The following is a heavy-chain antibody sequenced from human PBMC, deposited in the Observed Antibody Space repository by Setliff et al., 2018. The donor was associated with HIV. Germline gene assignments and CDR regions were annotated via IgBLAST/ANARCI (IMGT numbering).Heavy chain of an antibody. CDR2: INTNTGHP. CDR3: ARDSPLAFDY. J-gene: IGHJ4*02. V-gene: IGHV7-4-1*02. D-gene: IGHD3-16*01. CDR1: GYTFTNYA. Sequence: GASVKVSCKGSGYTFTNYAINWVRQAPGQGLEWMGWINTNTGHPIYARGFTGRFVFSLDTSVSTTYLQISSLKAEDTAVYYCARDSPLAFDYWGQGTLVTSPQ.